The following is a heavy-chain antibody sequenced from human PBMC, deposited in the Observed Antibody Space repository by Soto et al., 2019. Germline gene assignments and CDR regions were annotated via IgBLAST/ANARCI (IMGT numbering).Heavy chain of an antibody. CDR3: ARARGDYDSRHSIRFDP. CDR2: IRSKAKSSAT. J-gene: IGHJ5*02. D-gene: IGHD3-22*01. Sequence: GGPLRPSVPPPGFPFIASSMHWVRQASGKGLEWVGRIRSKAKSSATAYAASVKGRFTISRDDSKNTAYLQMNSLKTEDTAVYYCARARGDYDSRHSIRFDPWGQGTLVTVSS. CDR1: GFPFIASS. V-gene: IGHV3-73*01.